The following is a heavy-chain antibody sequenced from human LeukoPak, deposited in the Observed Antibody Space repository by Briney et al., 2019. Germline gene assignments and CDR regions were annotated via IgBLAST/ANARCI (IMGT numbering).Heavy chain of an antibody. CDR1: GYTFTSYG. V-gene: IGHV1-18*01. Sequence: ASVKVSCKASGYTFTSYGISWVRQAPGQGLEWMGWISAYNGNTNYAQKLQGRVTMTTDTSTSTAYMELRSLRSDDTAVYYCARDPTTMVRGVIDSLWFDPWGQGTLVTASS. CDR3: ARDPTTMVRGVIDSLWFDP. D-gene: IGHD3-10*01. CDR2: ISAYNGNT. J-gene: IGHJ5*02.